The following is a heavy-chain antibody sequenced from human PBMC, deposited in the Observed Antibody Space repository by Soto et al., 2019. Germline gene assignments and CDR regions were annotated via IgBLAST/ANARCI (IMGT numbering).Heavy chain of an antibody. CDR2: ISGGGDAT. Sequence: EVQLLESGGGLVQPGGSLRLSCAASGFTFISYAMNWVRQAPGKGLQWVSAISGGGDATFYANSVKGRFTISRDNSRNKVPLQMNSLGADDTAVYYAARKVPGSTTRPDYWYFDLWGSGTMVTVSS. V-gene: IGHV3-23*01. D-gene: IGHD3-10*01. CDR3: ARKVPGSTTRPDYWYFDL. CDR1: GFTFISYA. J-gene: IGHJ2*01.